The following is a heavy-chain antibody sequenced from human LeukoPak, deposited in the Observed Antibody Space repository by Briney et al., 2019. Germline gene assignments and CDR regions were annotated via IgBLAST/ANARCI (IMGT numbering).Heavy chain of an antibody. CDR3: ASLDVLRFLEWPSGDY. CDR2: INPNNGDT. Sequence: GASVKVSFKASGYTFTGYYMHWVRQAPGQGLEWMGWINPNNGDTKYAQKFQGRVTMTRDTSISTAYMELSRLKSDDTAVYYCASLDVLRFLEWPSGDYWGQGTLVTVSS. CDR1: GYTFTGYY. J-gene: IGHJ4*02. D-gene: IGHD3-3*01. V-gene: IGHV1-2*02.